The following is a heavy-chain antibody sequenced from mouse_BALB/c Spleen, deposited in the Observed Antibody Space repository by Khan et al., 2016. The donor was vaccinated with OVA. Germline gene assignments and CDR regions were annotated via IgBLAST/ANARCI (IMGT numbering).Heavy chain of an antibody. CDR2: IDPFSGDT. D-gene: IGHD2-2*01. V-gene: IGHV1S135*01. CDR3: TRHGYVAWFTY. J-gene: IGHJ3*01. Sequence: EVQLVESGPELMKPGASVKISCKASGYSFTTYYIHWVLQSHGKSLDWIGYIDPFSGDTTYNQKFKGKATLTVDKSSSTAYIRLNNLTSEDSAVYYCTRHGYVAWFTYWGQGTLVTVSA. CDR1: GYSFTTYY.